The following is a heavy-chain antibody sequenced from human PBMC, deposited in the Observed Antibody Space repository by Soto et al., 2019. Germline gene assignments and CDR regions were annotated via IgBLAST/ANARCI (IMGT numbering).Heavy chain of an antibody. Sequence: GGSLRLSCAASGFTFSSYGMHWVRQAPGKGLEWVSAISGSGGSTYYADSVKGRFTISRDNSKNTLYLQMNSLRAEDTAVYYCAKIPFYYGSGSYSSYYFDYWGQGTLVTVSS. J-gene: IGHJ4*02. D-gene: IGHD3-10*01. CDR2: ISGSGGST. CDR1: GFTFSSYG. CDR3: AKIPFYYGSGSYSSYYFDY. V-gene: IGHV3-23*01.